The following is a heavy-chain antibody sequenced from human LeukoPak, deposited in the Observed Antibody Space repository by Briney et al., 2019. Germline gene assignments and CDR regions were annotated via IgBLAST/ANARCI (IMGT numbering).Heavy chain of an antibody. CDR1: GYTFSSYH. Sequence: GASVKVSCEASGYTFSSYHIHWVRQAPGQGLEWMGMINPSGGGTNYAQKFQGRVTMTRDMSTTTVYMELSSLRSEDTAVYYCARRKDFAVAGLNYWGQGTLLTVSS. CDR2: INPSGGGT. V-gene: IGHV1-46*01. J-gene: IGHJ4*02. CDR3: ARRKDFAVAGLNY. D-gene: IGHD6-19*01.